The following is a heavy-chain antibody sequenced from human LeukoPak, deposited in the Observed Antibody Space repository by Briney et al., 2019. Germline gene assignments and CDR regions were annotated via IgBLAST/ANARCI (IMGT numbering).Heavy chain of an antibody. CDR3: ARDQRAYRSTTSCKYNCFDP. CDR1: GFTFSDYY. Sequence: GGSLRLSCAASGFTFSDYYMSWIRQAPGKGLEWVSYISSSSSYTNYADSVKGRFTISRDNAKNSLYLQMNSLRDEDTAVYYCARDQRAYRSTTSCKYNCFDPWGQGTLVTVSS. D-gene: IGHD2-2*01. J-gene: IGHJ5*02. V-gene: IGHV3-11*06. CDR2: ISSSSSYT.